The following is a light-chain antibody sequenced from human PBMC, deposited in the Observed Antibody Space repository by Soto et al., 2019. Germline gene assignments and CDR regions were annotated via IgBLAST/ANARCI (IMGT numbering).Light chain of an antibody. CDR3: AAWYDSLDVYV. CDR2: SNA. J-gene: IGLJ1*01. V-gene: IGLV1-44*01. CDR1: SSNIGRGT. Sequence: QSVLPQPPSASGTPGQRVTISCSGSSSNIGRGTVNWYRQLPGTAPQLLIYSNAQRPSGVPDRFSGSKSGTSASLAISGLQSEDEADYYCAAWYDSLDVYVFATGTKVTVL.